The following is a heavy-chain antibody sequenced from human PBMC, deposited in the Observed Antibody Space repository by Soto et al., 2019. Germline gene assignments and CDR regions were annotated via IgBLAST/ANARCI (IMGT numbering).Heavy chain of an antibody. CDR1: GFTFSSYA. D-gene: IGHD1-26*01. J-gene: IGHJ4*02. CDR2: ISGSDART. CDR3: AKCSGSYYYFDY. V-gene: IGHV3-23*01. Sequence: LRLSCAASGFTFSSYAMSWVRQAPGKGLEWVSTISGSDARTYYADSVKGRFTNSRDNSKNTLYVQMNSMRADDTSVYYCAKCSGSYYYFDYWGQGTLVTVSS.